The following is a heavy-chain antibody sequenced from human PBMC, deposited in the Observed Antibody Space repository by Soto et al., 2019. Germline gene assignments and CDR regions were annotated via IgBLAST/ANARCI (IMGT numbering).Heavy chain of an antibody. CDR2: IYWDDDE. CDR3: AHKIGLNNWFDP. Sequence: QITLNESGPTLVKPTQTLTLTCTFSGVSFSTSGGGVGWIRQPPGKALEWLALIYWDDDERYSPSLKSRLTITRDTSKNQVVLKMTNMEPEDTATYYWAHKIGLNNWFDPWGQGILVTVSS. D-gene: IGHD3-16*01. CDR1: GVSFSTSGGG. V-gene: IGHV2-5*02. J-gene: IGHJ5*02.